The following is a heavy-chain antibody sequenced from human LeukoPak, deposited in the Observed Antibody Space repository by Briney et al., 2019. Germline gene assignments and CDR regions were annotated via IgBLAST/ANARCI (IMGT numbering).Heavy chain of an antibody. CDR3: ARDEYYYDGSGVRL. CDR2: ISPSTGFT. CDR1: GFTFSDYS. Sequence: GGSLRLSCAASGFTFSDYSRSVIRQAPGKGLEWVSYISPSTGFTEYADSVRGRFTISRDNAKSSLYLQMNSLRAEDTAVYYCARDEYYYDGSGVRLWGPGTLVTVSS. D-gene: IGHD3-22*01. V-gene: IGHV3-11*05. J-gene: IGHJ4*02.